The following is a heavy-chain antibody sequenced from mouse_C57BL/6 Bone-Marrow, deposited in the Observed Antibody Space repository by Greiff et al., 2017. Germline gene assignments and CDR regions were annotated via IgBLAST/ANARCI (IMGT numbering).Heavy chain of an antibody. Sequence: EVQGVESGGGLVQPGGSLKLSCAASGFTFSDYYMYWVRQTPEKRLEWVAYISNGGGSTYYPDTVKGRFTISRDNAKNTLYLQMSRLKSEDTAMYYCARQNPCYAMDYWGQGTSVTVSS. CDR1: GFTFSDYY. V-gene: IGHV5-12*01. CDR2: ISNGGGST. CDR3: ARQNPCYAMDY. J-gene: IGHJ4*01.